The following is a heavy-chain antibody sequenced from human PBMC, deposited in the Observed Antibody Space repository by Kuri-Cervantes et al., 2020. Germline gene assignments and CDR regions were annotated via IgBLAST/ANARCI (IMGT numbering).Heavy chain of an antibody. V-gene: IGHV1-69*05. J-gene: IGHJ5*02. D-gene: IGHD2-2*01. CDR3: ARTTLPAAILVSWFDP. Sequence: SVNVSCKASRCTFSSYAISWVRQAPGQGLEWMGGIIPIFGTANYAQKFQGRVTITTDESTSTAYMELSSLSSDDTAVYYCARTTLPAAILVSWFDPWGQGTLVTVSS. CDR2: IIPIFGTA. CDR1: RCTFSSYA.